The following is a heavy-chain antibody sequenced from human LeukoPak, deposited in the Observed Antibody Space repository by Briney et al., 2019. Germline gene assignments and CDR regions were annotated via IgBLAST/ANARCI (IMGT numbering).Heavy chain of an antibody. CDR2: IKRDGSQK. D-gene: IGHD4-17*01. Sequence: GGSLRLYCAASGITFGSYWMSWVRQAQGKGLEWVATIKRDGSQKAHVDSGKGRFTISRDNAKNSTYLQMNSLRPEDTAVYYCARDPTVTNFHDAFDIWGQGTMVTVSS. CDR3: ARDPTVTNFHDAFDI. J-gene: IGHJ3*02. CDR1: GITFGSYW. V-gene: IGHV3-7*05.